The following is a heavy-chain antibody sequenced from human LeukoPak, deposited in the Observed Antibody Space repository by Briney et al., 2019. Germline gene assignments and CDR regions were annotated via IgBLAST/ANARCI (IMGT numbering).Heavy chain of an antibody. CDR3: ARVKGGIAAAGNYFDY. CDR2: IQFDGSDR. CDR1: GFIFSTYG. D-gene: IGHD6-13*01. Sequence: GGSLRLSCAASGFIFSTYGMHWVRQAPGTGLEWVAFIQFDGSDRFYADSVKGRITISRDNSKNTLHLQMNSLRTEDTAVYYCARVKGGIAAAGNYFDYWGQGTLVTVSS. V-gene: IGHV3-30*02. J-gene: IGHJ4*02.